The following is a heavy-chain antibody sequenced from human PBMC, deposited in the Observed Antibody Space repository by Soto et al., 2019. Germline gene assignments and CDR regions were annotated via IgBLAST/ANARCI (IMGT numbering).Heavy chain of an antibody. V-gene: IGHV1-45*02. CDR3: ASSGTPDYYGMDV. D-gene: IGHD1-1*01. CDR1: GDTYTYRY. J-gene: IGHJ6*02. CDR2: ITPFNGNT. Sequence: GTSVKLSSEACGDTYTYRYLHWVRQAPGQALEWMGWITPFNGNTNYAQKFQDRVTITRDRSMSTAYMELSSLRSEDTAMYYCASSGTPDYYGMDVWGQGTTVTVSS.